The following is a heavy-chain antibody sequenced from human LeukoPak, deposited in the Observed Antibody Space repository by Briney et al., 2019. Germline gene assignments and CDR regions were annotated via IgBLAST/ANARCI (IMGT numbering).Heavy chain of an antibody. Sequence: GGSLRLSCAASGFTFSSYSMNWVRQAPGKGLEWVSSISSSSSYIYYADSVKGRFTISRDNAKNSLYLQVNSLRAEDTAVYYCARVCLYGGNPPLDYWGQGTLVTVSS. D-gene: IGHD4-23*01. V-gene: IGHV3-21*01. CDR1: GFTFSSYS. CDR2: ISSSSSYI. J-gene: IGHJ4*02. CDR3: ARVCLYGGNPPLDY.